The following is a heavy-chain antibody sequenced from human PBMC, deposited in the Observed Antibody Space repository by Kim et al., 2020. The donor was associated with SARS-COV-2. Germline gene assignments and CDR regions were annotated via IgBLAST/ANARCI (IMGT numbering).Heavy chain of an antibody. Sequence: SVKVSCKASGGTFSSYAISWVRQAPGQGLEWMGGIIPIFGTANYAQKFQGRVTITADESTSTAYMELSSLRSEDTAVYYCASASYYYDSSGYSYWYFDLWGRGTLVTVSS. D-gene: IGHD3-22*01. CDR3: ASASYYYDSSGYSYWYFDL. J-gene: IGHJ2*01. CDR1: GGTFSSYA. CDR2: IIPIFGTA. V-gene: IGHV1-69*13.